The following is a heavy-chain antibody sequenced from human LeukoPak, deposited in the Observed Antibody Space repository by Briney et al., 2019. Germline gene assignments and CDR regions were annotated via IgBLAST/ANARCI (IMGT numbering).Heavy chain of an antibody. V-gene: IGHV4-59*01. CDR2: IYYSGST. CDR3: ARFNWNVIDAFDI. J-gene: IGHJ3*02. CDR1: GGSISSYY. Sequence: PSETLSLTCTVSGGSISSYYWSWIRQPPGKGLEWIGYIYYSGSTNYNPSLKSRVTISVDTSKNQFSLKLGSVTAADTAVYYCARFNWNVIDAFDIWGQGTMVTVSS. D-gene: IGHD1-20*01.